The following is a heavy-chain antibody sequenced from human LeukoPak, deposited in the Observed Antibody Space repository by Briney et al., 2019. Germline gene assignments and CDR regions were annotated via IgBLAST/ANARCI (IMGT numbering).Heavy chain of an antibody. CDR3: AKRGVVIRVILVGFHKEAYYFDS. CDR1: GITLSNYG. V-gene: IGHV3-23*01. J-gene: IGHJ4*02. CDR2: ISDSGGST. Sequence: RAGGSLRLSCAVSGITLSNYGMGWVRQAPGKGLEWVAGISDSGGSTNYADSVKGRFTISRDNPKNTLYLQMNSLRAEDTAVYFCAKRGVVIRVILVGFHKEAYYFDSWGQGALVTVSS. D-gene: IGHD3-22*01.